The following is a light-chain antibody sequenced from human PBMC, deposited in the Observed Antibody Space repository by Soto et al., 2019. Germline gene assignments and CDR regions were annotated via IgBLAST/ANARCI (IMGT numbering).Light chain of an antibody. CDR3: QQYNNWPWT. CDR2: GAS. Sequence: ELGLTHSPGTLSLSPGDRATLSCRASQSVSRSYLGWYQQKPGQAPRLLIYGASTRATSFPARFSGSGSGTDFTLTISSLQSEDFAVYYCQQYNNWPWTFGQGTKVDIK. V-gene: IGKV3-15*01. J-gene: IGKJ1*01. CDR1: QSVSRSY.